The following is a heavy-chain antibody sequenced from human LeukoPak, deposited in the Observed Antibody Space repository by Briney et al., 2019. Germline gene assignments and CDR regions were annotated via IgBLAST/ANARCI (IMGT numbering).Heavy chain of an antibody. J-gene: IGHJ4*02. CDR1: GFTFDDYA. CDR3: AKAPGGYYDSSGYAYFDY. CDR2: ISWNSGSI. V-gene: IGHV3-9*03. Sequence: GGSLRLSCAASGFTFDDYAMHWVRQAPGKGLEWVSGISWNSGSIGYADSVKGRFTISRDNAKNSLYLQMNSLRAEDMALYYCAKAPGGYYDSSGYAYFDYWGQGTLVTVSS. D-gene: IGHD3-22*01.